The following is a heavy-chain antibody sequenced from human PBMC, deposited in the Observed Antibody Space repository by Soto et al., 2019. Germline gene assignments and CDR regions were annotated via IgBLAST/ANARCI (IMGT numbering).Heavy chain of an antibody. CDR3: AREEDIVLVPAARSKYNWFDP. V-gene: IGHV1-46*01. CDR2: INPSGGST. CDR1: GYTFTSYY. J-gene: IGHJ5*02. D-gene: IGHD2-2*01. Sequence: ASVKVSCKASGYTFTSYYMHWVRQAPGQGLEWMGIINPSGGSTNYAQKFQGRVTMTRDTSTSTVYMELSSLRSEDTAVYYCAREEDIVLVPAARSKYNWFDPWGQGTLVTVSS.